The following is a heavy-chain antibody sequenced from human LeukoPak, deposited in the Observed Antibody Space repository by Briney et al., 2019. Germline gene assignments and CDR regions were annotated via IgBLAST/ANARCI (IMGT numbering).Heavy chain of an antibody. D-gene: IGHD3-10*01. Sequence: SETLSLTCTVSGGSISSYYWSWIRQPPGKGLEWIGYIYYSGSTNYNPSLKSRVTISVDTSKNQFSLKLSSVTAADTAVYYCARAGMITMVRGVMPFDYWGQGTLVTVSS. V-gene: IGHV4-59*12. J-gene: IGHJ4*02. CDR3: ARAGMITMVRGVMPFDY. CDR1: GGSISSYY. CDR2: IYYSGST.